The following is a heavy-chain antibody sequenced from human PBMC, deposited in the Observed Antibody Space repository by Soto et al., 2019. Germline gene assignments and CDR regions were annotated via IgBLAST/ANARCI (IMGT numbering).Heavy chain of an antibody. CDR2: IYYSGST. CDR3: ARDRDSSGPALGY. D-gene: IGHD3-22*01. Sequence: TSETLSLTCTVSGGSISSGGYYWSWIRQHPGKGLEWIGYIYYSGSTYYNPSLKSRVTISVDTSKNQFSLKLSSVTAADTAVYYCARDRDSSGPALGYWGQGTLVTVSS. V-gene: IGHV4-31*03. J-gene: IGHJ4*02. CDR1: GGSISSGGYY.